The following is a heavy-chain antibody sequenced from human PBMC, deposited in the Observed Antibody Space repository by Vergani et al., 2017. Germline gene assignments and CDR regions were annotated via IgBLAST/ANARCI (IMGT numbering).Heavy chain of an antibody. D-gene: IGHD2/OR15-2a*01. Sequence: VQLVESGGGVVQPGRSLRLSCAASGFTFSSYGMHWVRQAPGKGLEWVAVIWYDGSNKYYADSVKGRFTISRDNSKNTLYLQMNSLRAEDTAVYYCTRAAFLAQWYFDLWGRGTLVTVSS. V-gene: IGHV3-33*01. CDR2: IWYDGSNK. J-gene: IGHJ2*01. CDR3: TRAAFLAQWYFDL. CDR1: GFTFSSYG.